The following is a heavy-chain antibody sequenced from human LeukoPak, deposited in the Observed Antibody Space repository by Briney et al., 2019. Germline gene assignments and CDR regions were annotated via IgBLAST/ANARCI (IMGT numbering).Heavy chain of an antibody. Sequence: PGGSLRLSCAASGFTVSSNYMSWVRQAPRKGQEWVSVIYSGGSTYYADSVKCRFTISRDNTKNTLYLQMNSLRAEDTAVYYCARKPRYRGFDYWRQGTVDSVPS. CDR3: ARKPRYRGFDY. CDR1: GFTVSSNY. J-gene: IGHJ4*02. D-gene: IGHD1-14*01. CDR2: IYSGGST. V-gene: IGHV3-53*01.